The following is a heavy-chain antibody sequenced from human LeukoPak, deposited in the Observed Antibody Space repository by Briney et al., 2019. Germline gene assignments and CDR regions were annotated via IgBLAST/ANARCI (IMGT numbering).Heavy chain of an antibody. CDR3: ARDLREHGIFDI. Sequence: GGSLRLSCAAPGFTVSSNYMSWVRQAAGKGLEWVSEIYSVGRTSYAASVKGRFSIPRENSKNTVYLQMNSLRAEHTTGYYCARDLREHGIFDIWGQGTMVTVSS. J-gene: IGHJ3*02. D-gene: IGHD1-26*01. V-gene: IGHV3-53*01. CDR2: IYSVGRT. CDR1: GFTVSSNY.